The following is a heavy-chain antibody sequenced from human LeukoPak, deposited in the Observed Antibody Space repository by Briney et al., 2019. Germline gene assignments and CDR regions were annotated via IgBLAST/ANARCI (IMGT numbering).Heavy chain of an antibody. J-gene: IGHJ4*02. CDR1: GFMFNNYW. Sequence: PGGSLRLSCVASGFMFNNYWMNWVRQAPGRGLEWVAMIKQGGSEKFYVDSVKGRFNISRDNSKNSLYLQMNSLRTEDTALYYCAKDIGSGWYLDGPDYWGQGTLVTVSS. CDR2: IKQGGSEK. D-gene: IGHD6-19*01. V-gene: IGHV3-7*05. CDR3: AKDIGSGWYLDGPDY.